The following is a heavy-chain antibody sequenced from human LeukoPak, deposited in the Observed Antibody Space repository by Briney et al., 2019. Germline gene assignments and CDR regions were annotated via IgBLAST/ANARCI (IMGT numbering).Heavy chain of an antibody. D-gene: IGHD3-22*01. CDR1: GFTFSSYG. J-gene: IGHJ3*02. CDR3: AREPKPSSGTGYAFDI. V-gene: IGHV3-33*01. CDR2: IWYDGSNK. Sequence: GGSLRLSCAASGFTFSSYGMHWVRQAPGKGLEWVAVIWYDGSNKYYADSVKGRFTISRDNSKNTLYLQMNSLRAEDTAVYYCAREPKPSSGTGYAFDIWGQGTMVTVSS.